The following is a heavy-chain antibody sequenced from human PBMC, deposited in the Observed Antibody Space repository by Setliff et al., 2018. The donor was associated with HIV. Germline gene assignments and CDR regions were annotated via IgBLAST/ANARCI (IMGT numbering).Heavy chain of an antibody. J-gene: IGHJ4*02. D-gene: IGHD1-26*01. V-gene: IGHV1-24*01. CDR3: ATGTSGSWGRVDY. CDR2: FDPQDGET. CDR1: GYTLSELS. Sequence: ASVKVSCKVYGYTLSELSIHWVRQAPGKGLEWMGYFDPQDGETVYAQKFQGRVTLTEDTSTGTAYMELSGLRSEDTAVYHCATGTSGSWGRVDYWGQGILVTVSS.